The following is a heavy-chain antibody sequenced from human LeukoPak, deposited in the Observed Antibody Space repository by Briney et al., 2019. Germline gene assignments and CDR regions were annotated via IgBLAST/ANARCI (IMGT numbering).Heavy chain of an antibody. J-gene: IGHJ6*02. Sequence: SETLSLTCTVSGGSFSRYYWSWIRQPPGKGLEWIGNIHYSGSTNYNPSLKSRVTISIDTSKNQFSLRLSSVTAVDTAMYYCARVSGATITTYYGMDVWGQGTTVTVS. V-gene: IGHV4-59*01. CDR3: ARVSGATITTYYGMDV. D-gene: IGHD5-12*01. CDR2: IHYSGST. CDR1: GGSFSRYY.